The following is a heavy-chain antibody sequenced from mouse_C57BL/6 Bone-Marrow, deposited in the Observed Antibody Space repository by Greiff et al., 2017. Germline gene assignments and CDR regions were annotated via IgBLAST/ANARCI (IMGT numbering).Heavy chain of an antibody. J-gene: IGHJ1*03. CDR1: GYTFTSYW. CDR2: IHPNSGST. D-gene: IGHD1-1*01. CDR3: ARYYYGSSYDWYFDV. Sequence: VQLQQPGAELVKPGASVKLYCKASGYTFTSYWMHWVKQRPGQGLEWIGMIHPNSGSTNYNEKFKSKATLTVDKSSSTAYMQLSSLTSEDSAVYYCARYYYGSSYDWYFDVWGTGTTVTVSS. V-gene: IGHV1-64*01.